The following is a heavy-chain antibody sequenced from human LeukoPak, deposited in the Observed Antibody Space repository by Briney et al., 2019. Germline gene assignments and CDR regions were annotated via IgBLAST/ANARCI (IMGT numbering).Heavy chain of an antibody. CDR3: AKGAPFYMDV. Sequence: PGGSLRLSCAASGFTFSSYEMNWVRQAPGKGLEWVSYISSSGSTIYYADSVKGRFTISRDNAKNSLYLQMNSLRAEDTALYYCAKGAPFYMDVWGKGTTVTISS. V-gene: IGHV3-48*03. D-gene: IGHD4/OR15-4a*01. CDR2: ISSSGSTI. J-gene: IGHJ6*03. CDR1: GFTFSSYE.